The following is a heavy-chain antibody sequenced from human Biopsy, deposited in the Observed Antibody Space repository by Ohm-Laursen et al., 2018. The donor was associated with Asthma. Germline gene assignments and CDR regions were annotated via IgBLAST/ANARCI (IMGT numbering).Heavy chain of an antibody. D-gene: IGHD1-26*01. J-gene: IGHJ4*02. V-gene: IGHV3-30*18. Sequence: SLRLSCTASGFTFSSFGMHWVRQTPAKGLEWVAVISFDGSNKDYADSVKGRFTTSRDNSKNTLHLEMNSLRVEDTAVYYCPKDVFPGWELRRGPDYWGQGTLVTVSS. CDR2: ISFDGSNK. CDR3: PKDVFPGWELRRGPDY. CDR1: GFTFSSFG.